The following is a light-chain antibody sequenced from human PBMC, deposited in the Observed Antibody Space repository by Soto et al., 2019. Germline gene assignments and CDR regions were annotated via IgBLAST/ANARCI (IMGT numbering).Light chain of an antibody. CDR1: QSVSNNY. CDR3: QHYGSSPGLT. CDR2: GAS. V-gene: IGKV3-20*01. Sequence: ERVLTQSPGTLSLSPGERATLSCRASQSVSNNYLAWYQQKPDQAPRLLIYGASSRATGIPDRFSGSGSGTDFTLTISRLESEDSAVYYCQHYGSSPGLTFGGGTKVDI. J-gene: IGKJ4*01.